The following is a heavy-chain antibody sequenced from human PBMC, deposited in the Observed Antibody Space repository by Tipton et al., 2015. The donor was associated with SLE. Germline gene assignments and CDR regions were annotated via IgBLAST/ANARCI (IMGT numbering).Heavy chain of an antibody. Sequence: TLSLTCTVSGGSISRSSYYWSWIRPPARKGLEWFGHIYTSGSTNYNPSLKSRVTISVDTSKNQFSLTLSSVTAAVTAVYYCARAPFGGTGYWGQGTLVTVPS. CDR3: ARAPFGGTGY. CDR2: IYTSGST. V-gene: IGHV4-61*09. CDR1: GGSISRSSYY. D-gene: IGHD4-23*01. J-gene: IGHJ4*02.